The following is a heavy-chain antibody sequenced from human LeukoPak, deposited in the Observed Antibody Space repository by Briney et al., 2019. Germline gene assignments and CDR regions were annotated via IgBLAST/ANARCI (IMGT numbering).Heavy chain of an antibody. CDR3: SGAEYESSLGLVY. D-gene: IGHD3-22*01. Sequence: GGSLRLSCAASGFTVSSDYMSWVRQAPGKGLEWVSLISSYRSTYYADSVKGRFTISRDNTKNKPFLQINSLRAEDTAVYFCSGAEYESSLGLVYWGQGGLVTVS. J-gene: IGHJ4*02. CDR1: GFTVSSDY. V-gene: IGHV3-53*01. CDR2: ISSYRST.